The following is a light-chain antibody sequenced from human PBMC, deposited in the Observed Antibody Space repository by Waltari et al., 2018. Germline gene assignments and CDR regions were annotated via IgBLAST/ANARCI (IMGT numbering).Light chain of an antibody. V-gene: IGKV3-20*01. CDR2: DAS. CDR3: QNYVRLPAT. Sequence: EIVLTQSPGTLSFSPGERATLSCRASQSVGRSLAWYQQKPGQAPRLLIYDASRRATGSPDRFSGGGSGTDFSLTLNRLEPEDVAVYYCQNYVRLPATFGQGTKVEVK. J-gene: IGKJ1*01. CDR1: QSVGRS.